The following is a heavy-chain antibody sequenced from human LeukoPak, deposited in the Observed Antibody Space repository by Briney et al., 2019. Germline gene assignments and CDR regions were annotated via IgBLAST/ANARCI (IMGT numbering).Heavy chain of an antibody. Sequence: GGSLRLSCAASGFTFSSYAVSWVRQAPGKGLEWVSAISGSGGSTYYADSVKGRFTISRDNSKNTLYLQMNSLRAEDTAVYYCAKREDMSDRGYWGQGTLVTVSS. D-gene: IGHD2-15*01. CDR1: GFTFSSYA. CDR2: ISGSGGST. V-gene: IGHV3-23*01. CDR3: AKREDMSDRGY. J-gene: IGHJ4*02.